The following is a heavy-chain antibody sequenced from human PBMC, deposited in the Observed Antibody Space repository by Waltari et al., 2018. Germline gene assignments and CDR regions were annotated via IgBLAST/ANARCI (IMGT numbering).Heavy chain of an antibody. D-gene: IGHD6-19*01. CDR1: GFTFSDYY. J-gene: IGHJ4*02. Sequence: QVQLVESGGGLVKPGGSLRLSCAASGFTFSDYYMSWIRQAPGKGLEWASYISSSGSTIYYADTVKGRLAISRGNAKNSHYLKRNSLGAEDTAVDCCARASAGFDYWGQGTLVTVSS. CDR3: ARASAGFDY. CDR2: ISSSGSTI. V-gene: IGHV3-11*04.